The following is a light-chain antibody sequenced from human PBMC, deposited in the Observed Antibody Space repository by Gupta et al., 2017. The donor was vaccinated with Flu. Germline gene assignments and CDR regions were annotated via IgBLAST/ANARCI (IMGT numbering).Light chain of an antibody. CDR3: GSYAGSNDYV. V-gene: IGLV2-8*01. CDR1: SSDVGGYNY. Sequence: THLTQPTASSGSPGQSVTSSCTEPSSDVGGYNYVPWYQQHAGKAPKLMIYEVSKRPSGGPDRFSGSKPGHTASLTVSGLQAEDEADYYCGSYAGSNDYVFGTGTKVAVL. J-gene: IGLJ1*01. CDR2: EVS.